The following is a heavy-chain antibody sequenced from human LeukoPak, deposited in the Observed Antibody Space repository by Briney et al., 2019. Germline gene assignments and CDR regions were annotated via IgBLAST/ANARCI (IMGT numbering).Heavy chain of an antibody. Sequence: GGSLRLSCAASGFTFSGYWMHWVRQAPGKGLVWVSRINSVGSSTSYADSVKGRFTISRDNAKNTLYLQMNSLRAEDTAVYYCARERTSGWDAFDTWGQGTLVTVSS. CDR1: GFTFSGYW. D-gene: IGHD6-19*01. CDR3: ARERTSGWDAFDT. J-gene: IGHJ5*02. V-gene: IGHV3-74*01. CDR2: INSVGSST.